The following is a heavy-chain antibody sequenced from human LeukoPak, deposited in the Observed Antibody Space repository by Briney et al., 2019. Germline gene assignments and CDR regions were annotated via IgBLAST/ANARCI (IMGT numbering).Heavy chain of an antibody. CDR1: GFTFSSYA. CDR3: AKSFYSNYRFDP. CDR2: ISGSGGST. Sequence: GGSLRLSCAASGFTFSSYAMSWVRQAPGKGLEWVSAISGSGGSTYYADSVKGRFTISRDNSKNTLYLQTNSLRAEDTAVYYCAKSFYSNYRFDPWGQGTLVTVFS. V-gene: IGHV3-23*01. J-gene: IGHJ5*02. D-gene: IGHD4-11*01.